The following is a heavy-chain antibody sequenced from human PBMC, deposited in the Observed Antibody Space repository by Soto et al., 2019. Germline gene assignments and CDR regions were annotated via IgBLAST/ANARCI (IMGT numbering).Heavy chain of an antibody. CDR1: GFTFSSYA. Sequence: GGSLRLSCAASGFTFSSYAMSWVRQAPGKGLEWVSAISGSGGSTYYADSVKGRFTISRDNSKNTLYLQMNSLRAEDTAVYYCAKGGVRDELLLLRLKCMDVWGQATSVTVS. CDR2: ISGSGGST. J-gene: IGHJ6*02. D-gene: IGHD3-3*01. V-gene: IGHV3-23*01. CDR3: AKGGVRDELLLLRLKCMDV.